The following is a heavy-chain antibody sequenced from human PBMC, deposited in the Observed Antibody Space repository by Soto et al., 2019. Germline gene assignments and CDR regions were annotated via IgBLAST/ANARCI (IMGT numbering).Heavy chain of an antibody. J-gene: IGHJ3*01. D-gene: IGHD1-1*01. CDR2: ILNDGSED. V-gene: IGHV3-33*01. CDR1: GFTFSNYG. Sequence: QMQLVESGGGVVQPGRSLRLSCAASGFTFSNYGMHWVRQAPGKGLEWVSLILNDGSEDFCRDSVKGRFTISRDNSRNSLYLQMNSLRDDDTALYYCVRDDDFGPNALDLWGQGTMVSVSS. CDR3: VRDDDFGPNALDL.